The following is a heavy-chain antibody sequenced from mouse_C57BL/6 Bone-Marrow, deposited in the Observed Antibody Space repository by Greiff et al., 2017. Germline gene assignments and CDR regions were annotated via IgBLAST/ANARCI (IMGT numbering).Heavy chain of an antibody. V-gene: IGHV1-64*01. D-gene: IGHD2-4*01. CDR2: MHPNGGSP. CDR1: GYTFTNYW. J-gene: IGHJ4*01. CDR3: ARSYDYADDTLDY. Sequence: QVQLQQPGAELVKPGASVKLSCKASGYTFTNYWMHWVKQRPGQGLEWIGMMHPNGGSPDYNEKFKSEATLSVDKSSRTAYMELSSLTSEDSAVYYCARSYDYADDTLDYWGQGTSVTVSS.